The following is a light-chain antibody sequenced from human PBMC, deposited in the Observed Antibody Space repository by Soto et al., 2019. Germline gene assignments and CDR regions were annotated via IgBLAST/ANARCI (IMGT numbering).Light chain of an antibody. V-gene: IGLV2-14*01. Sequence: QSALTQPASVSGSPGQSIAISCTGTSSDVGGYNYVAWYQQHPGKAPKLMIYDDSNRPLGVSDRFSGSKSGNTASLTISGLQAEDEADYYCSSYSTSRTRLFGGGTKLTVL. J-gene: IGLJ3*02. CDR1: SSDVGGYNY. CDR2: DDS. CDR3: SSYSTSRTRL.